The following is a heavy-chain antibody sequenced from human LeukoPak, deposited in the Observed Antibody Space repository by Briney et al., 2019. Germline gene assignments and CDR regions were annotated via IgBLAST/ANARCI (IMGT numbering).Heavy chain of an antibody. J-gene: IGHJ4*02. CDR3: ARGPPTVPNFDY. D-gene: IGHD4-17*01. V-gene: IGHV1-69*06. Sequence: SVTVSCKASGGTFSSYAISWVRQAPGQGLEWMGGIIPIFGTANYAQKFQGRVTITADKSTSTAYMELSSLRSEDTAVYYCARGPPTVPNFDYWGQGTLVTVSS. CDR2: IIPIFGTA. CDR1: GGTFSSYA.